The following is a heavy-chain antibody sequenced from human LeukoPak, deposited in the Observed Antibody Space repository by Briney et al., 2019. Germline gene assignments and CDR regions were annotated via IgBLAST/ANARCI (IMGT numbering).Heavy chain of an antibody. V-gene: IGHV3-53*01. Sequence: GGSLRLSCAASGFTVSSNYMSWVRQAPGKGLEWVSVIYSGGSTYYADSVKGRFTISRDNAKNSLHLQMNSLRAEDTAVYYCTRDQGNSGYGMDVWGQGTTVTVPS. J-gene: IGHJ6*02. D-gene: IGHD5-12*01. CDR3: TRDQGNSGYGMDV. CDR1: GFTVSSNY. CDR2: IYSGGST.